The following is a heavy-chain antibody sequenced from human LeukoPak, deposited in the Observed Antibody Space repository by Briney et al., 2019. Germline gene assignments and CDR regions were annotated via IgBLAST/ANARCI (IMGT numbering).Heavy chain of an antibody. J-gene: IGHJ6*03. CDR2: IIPIFGTA. Sequence: SVKVSCKASGGTFSSYAISWVRQARGQGLEWMGGIIPIFGTANYAQKFQGRVTITADESTSTAYMELSSLRSEDTAVYYCARDSESIQAASRDYYYYMDVWGKGTTVTVSS. CDR3: ARDSESIQAASRDYYYYMDV. CDR1: GGTFSSYA. D-gene: IGHD6-6*01. V-gene: IGHV1-69*01.